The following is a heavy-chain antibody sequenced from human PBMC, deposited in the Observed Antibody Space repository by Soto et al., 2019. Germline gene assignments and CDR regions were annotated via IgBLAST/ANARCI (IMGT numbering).Heavy chain of an antibody. CDR1: GGSISSGGYY. CDR3: ARMGGWFGES. Sequence: QVQLQESGPGLVKPSQTLSLTCTVSGGSISSGGYYWSWIRQHPGKGLEWIGYIYYSGSTYYNPSLKXXVXIXXDTSKNQFALKLSSVTAAATAVYYCARMGGWFGESWGQGTLVTVSS. D-gene: IGHD3-10*01. J-gene: IGHJ5*02. CDR2: IYYSGST. V-gene: IGHV4-31*01.